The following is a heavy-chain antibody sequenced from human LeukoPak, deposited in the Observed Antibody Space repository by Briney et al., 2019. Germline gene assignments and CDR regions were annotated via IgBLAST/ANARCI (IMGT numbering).Heavy chain of an antibody. D-gene: IGHD2-15*01. J-gene: IGHJ4*02. CDR2: ISSSGSTI. CDR3: AKPPPRIAMQTSDY. CDR1: GFTFSSYE. V-gene: IGHV3-48*03. Sequence: GGSLRLSCAASGFTFSSYEMNWVRQAPGKGLEWVSYISSSGSTIYYADSVKGRFTISRDNAKNSLYLQMNSLRAEDTAVYYCAKPPPRIAMQTSDYWGQGTLVTVSS.